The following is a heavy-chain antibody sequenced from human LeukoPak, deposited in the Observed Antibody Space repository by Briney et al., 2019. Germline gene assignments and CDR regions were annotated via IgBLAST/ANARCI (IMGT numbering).Heavy chain of an antibody. V-gene: IGHV4-34*01. CDR1: GGSFSGYY. D-gene: IGHD4-17*01. CDR2: INHSGST. J-gene: IGHJ4*02. CDR3: ARDIPAVTTFDY. Sequence: SETLSLTCAVYGGSFSGYYWSWIRQPPGKGLEWIGEINHSGSTNYNPSLKSRVTISVDTSKNQFSLKLSSVTAADTAVYYCARDIPAVTTFDYWGQGTLVTVSS.